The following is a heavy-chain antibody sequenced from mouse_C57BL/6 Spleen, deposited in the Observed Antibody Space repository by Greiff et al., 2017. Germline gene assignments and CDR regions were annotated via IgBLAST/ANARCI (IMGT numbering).Heavy chain of an antibody. CDR2: IDPSDSYT. CDR3: ARDRPSTTVVARGYFEC. J-gene: IGHJ2*01. V-gene: IGHV1-50*01. Sequence: QVQLQQPGAELVKPGASVKLSCKASGYTFTSYWMQWVKQRPGQGLEWIGEIDPSDSYTNYNQKFKGKATLTVDTSSSTAYMQLSSLTSEDSAVYYAARDRPSTTVVARGYFECWGQGTTLTASS. CDR1: GYTFTSYW. D-gene: IGHD1-1*01.